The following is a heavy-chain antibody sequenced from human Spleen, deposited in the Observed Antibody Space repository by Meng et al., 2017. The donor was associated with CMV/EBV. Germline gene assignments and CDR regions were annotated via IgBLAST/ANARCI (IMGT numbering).Heavy chain of an antibody. CDR3: AGLGYCSGGSCYEKEFDY. D-gene: IGHD2-15*01. V-gene: IGHV4-34*01. CDR1: SFSGYY. Sequence: SFSGYYWSWIRQPPGKGLEWIGEINHSGSTNYNPSLQSRVTISVDTSKNQFSLKLSSVTAADTAVYYCAGLGYCSGGSCYEKEFDYWGQGTLVTVSS. J-gene: IGHJ4*02. CDR2: INHSGST.